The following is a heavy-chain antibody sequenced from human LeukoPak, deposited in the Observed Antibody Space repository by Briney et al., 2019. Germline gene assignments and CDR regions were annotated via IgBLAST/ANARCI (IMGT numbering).Heavy chain of an antibody. Sequence: GGSLRLSCAASGFTFSSYAMSWVRQAPGKGLEWVSAISGSGGSTYYADSVKGRFTISRDNSKNTLYLQLNSLRAEDTAVYYCAKADTAMDYFDYWGQGTLVTVSS. V-gene: IGHV3-23*01. J-gene: IGHJ4*02. CDR1: GFTFSSYA. CDR2: ISGSGGST. D-gene: IGHD5-18*01. CDR3: AKADTAMDYFDY.